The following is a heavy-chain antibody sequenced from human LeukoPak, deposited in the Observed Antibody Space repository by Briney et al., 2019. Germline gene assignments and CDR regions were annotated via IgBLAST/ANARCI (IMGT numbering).Heavy chain of an antibody. V-gene: IGHV4-39*01. J-gene: IGHJ2*01. CDR2: IYYSGST. Sequence: PSETLSLTCTVSGGSISSSSYYWGWIRQPPGKGLEWIGSIYYSGSTYYNPSLKSRVTISVDTSKNQFSLKLSSVTAADTAVYYCARCGYYDILTGLRLGWYFDLWGQGTLVTVSS. D-gene: IGHD3-9*01. CDR3: ARCGYYDILTGLRLGWYFDL. CDR1: GGSISSSSYY.